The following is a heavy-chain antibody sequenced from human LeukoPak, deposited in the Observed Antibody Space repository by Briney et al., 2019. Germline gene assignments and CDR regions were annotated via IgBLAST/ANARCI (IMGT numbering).Heavy chain of an antibody. V-gene: IGHV4-34*01. CDR1: GGSISSYY. D-gene: IGHD2-21*02. Sequence: SETLSLTCTVSGGSISSYYWSWIRQPPGKGLEWIGEINHSGSTNYNPSLKSRVTISVDTSKNQFSLKLSSVTAADTAVYYCARGGSCGGDCYLGYWGQGTLVTVSS. CDR3: ARGGSCGGDCYLGY. J-gene: IGHJ4*02. CDR2: INHSGST.